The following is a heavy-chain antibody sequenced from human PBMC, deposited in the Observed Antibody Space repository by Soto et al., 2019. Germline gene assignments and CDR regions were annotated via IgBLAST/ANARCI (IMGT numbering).Heavy chain of an antibody. J-gene: IGHJ4*02. CDR1: GFTFSNYA. Sequence: QVHLVESGGGVVQPGRSLTLSCAASGFTFSNYAMDWVRQAPGKGLEWVAIVSSEGTKKNYAVSVKGRFTISRDNSKNLLYLQMNGLRAEDTAIYYCGTEAFDSWGQGSLVTVSS. CDR3: GTEAFDS. CDR2: VSSEGTKK. V-gene: IGHV3-30-3*01.